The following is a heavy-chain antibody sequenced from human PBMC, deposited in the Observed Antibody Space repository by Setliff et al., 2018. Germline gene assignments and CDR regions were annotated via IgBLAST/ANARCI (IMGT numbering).Heavy chain of an antibody. CDR2: VHYSGST. V-gene: IGHV4-59*01. J-gene: IGHJ4*02. CDR1: GGFFTGSY. Sequence: KSSETLSLTCSVSGGFFTGSYWSWLRQSPGKGPEWIGYVHYSGSTLYTPSLKGRVTISLDTSKNQINSSLSSLTAADTAVYYCARHRGASFDSWGQGVLVTVSS. D-gene: IGHD3-10*01. CDR3: ARHRGASFDS.